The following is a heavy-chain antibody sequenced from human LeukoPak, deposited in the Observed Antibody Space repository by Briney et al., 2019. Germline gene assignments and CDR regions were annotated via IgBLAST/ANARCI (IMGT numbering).Heavy chain of an antibody. J-gene: IGHJ4*02. D-gene: IGHD4-23*01. V-gene: IGHV4-59*08. Sequence: PSETLSLTCTVSGGSISSYYWSWIRQPPGKGLEWIGYIYSSGSTNYNPSLKSRVTISVDTSKNQFSLKLSSVTATDTAVYYCARHLDYGGNSGYFDYWGQGTLVTVSS. CDR3: ARHLDYGGNSGYFDY. CDR1: GGSISSYY. CDR2: IYSSGST.